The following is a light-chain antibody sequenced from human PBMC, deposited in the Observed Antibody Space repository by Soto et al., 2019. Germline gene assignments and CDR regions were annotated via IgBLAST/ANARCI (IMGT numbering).Light chain of an antibody. V-gene: IGKV1-39*01. CDR3: QESFYAPPT. CDR2: DTF. Sequence: DIQVTQSPSALAASVGDRVTITCRASPNIRSYLVCYQQKPGEAPKLLIFDTFTFESGVPSRFTGAGSGTDFTLTISSLQPEDFATYYCQESFYAPPTFGQGTKV. CDR1: PNIRSY. J-gene: IGKJ1*01.